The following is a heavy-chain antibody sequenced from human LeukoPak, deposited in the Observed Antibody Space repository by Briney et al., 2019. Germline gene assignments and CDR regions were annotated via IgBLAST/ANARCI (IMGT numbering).Heavy chain of an antibody. CDR2: ISYDGSNK. CDR1: GFTFSSYG. CDR3: ARVGSAWSYFDY. V-gene: IGHV3-30*03. J-gene: IGHJ4*02. D-gene: IGHD6-19*01. Sequence: GGSLRLSCAASGFTFSSYGMHWVRQAPGKGLEWVAVISYDGSNKYYADSVKGRFTISRENSKNTLYLQVNSLRAEDTAVYYCARVGSAWSYFDYWGQGTLVTVSS.